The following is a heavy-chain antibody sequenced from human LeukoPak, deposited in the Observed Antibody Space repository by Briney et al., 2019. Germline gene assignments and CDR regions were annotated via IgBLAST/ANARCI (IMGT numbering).Heavy chain of an antibody. CDR3: ARVVGATLFDY. CDR2: IYYSGST. V-gene: IGHV4-38-2*02. Sequence: SETLSLTCTASGYSISSGYYWGWIRQPPGKGLEWIGYIYYSGSTNYNPSLKSRVTISVDTSKNQFSLKLSSVTAADTAVYYCARVVGATLFDYWGQGTLVTVSS. D-gene: IGHD1-26*01. CDR1: GYSISSGYY. J-gene: IGHJ4*02.